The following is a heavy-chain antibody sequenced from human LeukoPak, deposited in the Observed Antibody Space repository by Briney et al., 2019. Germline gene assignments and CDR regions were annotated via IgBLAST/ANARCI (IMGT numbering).Heavy chain of an antibody. J-gene: IGHJ3*02. CDR3: ARACSGGSCYLAAFDI. D-gene: IGHD2-15*01. Sequence: WIRQPPGKGLEWVSAFSANGGSTYYAGSVRGRFTIPRDKSKNTLYLQMNSLRADDTAVYYCARACSGGSCYLAAFDIWGQGTKVTVSS. V-gene: IGHV3-23*01. CDR2: FSANGGST.